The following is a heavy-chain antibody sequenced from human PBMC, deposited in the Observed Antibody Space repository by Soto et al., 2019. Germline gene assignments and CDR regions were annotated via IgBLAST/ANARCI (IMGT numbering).Heavy chain of an antibody. V-gene: IGHV3-23*01. Sequence: EVQMLESGGGLAQPGGSLRLSCAASGFICSSYDMSWVRQAPGKGLEWVSTILVGGSTHYPDSVKGRFTISRDNSKNTLFLQMNSLTAGDTAVYYCAKATATGGGAFDICGQGTMVTVSS. D-gene: IGHD2-8*02. CDR1: GFICSSYD. CDR2: ILVGGST. J-gene: IGHJ3*02. CDR3: AKATATGGGAFDI.